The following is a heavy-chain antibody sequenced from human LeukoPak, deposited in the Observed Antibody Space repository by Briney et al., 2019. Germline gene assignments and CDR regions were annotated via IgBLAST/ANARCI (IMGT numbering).Heavy chain of an antibody. V-gene: IGHV4-34*01. D-gene: IGHD3-16*02. Sequence: SETLSLTCAVYGGSFSGYYWSWIRQPPGKGLEWIGEINHSGGTNYNPSLKSRVTISVDTSKNQFSLKLSSVTAADTAVYYCAREGGALSRKRSYNWFDPWGQGTLVTVSS. J-gene: IGHJ5*02. CDR1: GGSFSGYY. CDR2: INHSGGT. CDR3: AREGGALSRKRSYNWFDP.